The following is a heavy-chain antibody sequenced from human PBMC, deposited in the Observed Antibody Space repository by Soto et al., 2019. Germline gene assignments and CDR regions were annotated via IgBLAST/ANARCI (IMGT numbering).Heavy chain of an antibody. CDR2: IIPIFGTA. V-gene: IGHV1-69*13. CDR1: GGTFSSYA. D-gene: IGHD4-4*01. CDR3: ARSYDYSNYVDY. J-gene: IGHJ4*02. Sequence: GASVKVSCKASGGTFSSYAISCVRQAPGQGLEWMGGIIPIFGTANYAQKFQGRVTITADESTSTAYMELSSLRSEDTAVYYCARSYDYSNYVDYWGQGTLVTVSS.